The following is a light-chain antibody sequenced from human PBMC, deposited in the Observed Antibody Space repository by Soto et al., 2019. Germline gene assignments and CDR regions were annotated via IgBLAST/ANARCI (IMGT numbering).Light chain of an antibody. V-gene: IGLV2-14*01. CDR2: EVS. CDR1: SRDVGGHDY. CDR3: ASYTNANTAV. J-gene: IGLJ2*01. Sequence: QSALTQPASVSGSPGQSITISCTGSSRDVGGHDYVSWYQQLPGKAPKLIIYEVSSRPSGVSSRFSGSKSGNTASRIIYGLQAEDEADYYCASYTNANTAVFGRGTKLTVL.